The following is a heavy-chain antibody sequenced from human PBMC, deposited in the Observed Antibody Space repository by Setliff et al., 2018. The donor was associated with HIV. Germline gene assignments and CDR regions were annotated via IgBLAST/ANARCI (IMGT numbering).Heavy chain of an antibody. J-gene: IGHJ4*02. CDR3: AKAEGYDTDPTVLDY. V-gene: IGHV3-23*01. CDR1: GFTFYSYA. Sequence: LRLSCAASGFTFYSYAMSWVRQAPGKGLEWVATTSGSTGDTYYADSVKGRFTISRDNSKNTLSLQMNSLRAEDTAVYYCAKAEGYDTDPTVLDYWGQGTLVTVSS. D-gene: IGHD3-22*01. CDR2: TSGSTGDT.